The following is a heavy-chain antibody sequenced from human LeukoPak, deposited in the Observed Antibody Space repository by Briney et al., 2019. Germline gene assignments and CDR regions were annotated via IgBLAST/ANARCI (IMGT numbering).Heavy chain of an antibody. V-gene: IGHV4-61*02. CDR2: IYTSGST. J-gene: IGHJ4*02. Sequence: SQTLSFTCTVSGGSISSGSYYWSWIRQPAGKGLEWIGRIYTSGSTNYNPSLKSRVTISVDTSKNQFSLKLSSETAADTAVYYCAREFSSWYTFDYWGQGTLVTVSS. D-gene: IGHD6-13*01. CDR3: AREFSSWYTFDY. CDR1: GGSISSGSYY.